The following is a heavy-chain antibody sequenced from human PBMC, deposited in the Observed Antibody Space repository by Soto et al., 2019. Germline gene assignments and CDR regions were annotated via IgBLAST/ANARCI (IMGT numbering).Heavy chain of an antibody. Sequence: KSSETLSLTCSVSGGFISSGDWYWSWIRQPPGKGLEWIGHVYYSGSTYYNPSLKSRVHISVNTSKKQFSLKLSSVTAADTGVYYCARLLGGSGSTYYLDYWGQGTLVTVSS. J-gene: IGHJ4*02. CDR3: ARLLGGSGSTYYLDY. V-gene: IGHV4-30-4*01. CDR2: VYYSGST. D-gene: IGHD3-10*01. CDR1: GGFISSGDWY.